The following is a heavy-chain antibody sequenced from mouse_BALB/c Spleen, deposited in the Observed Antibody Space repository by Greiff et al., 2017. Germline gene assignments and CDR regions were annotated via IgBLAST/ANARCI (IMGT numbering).Heavy chain of an antibody. J-gene: IGHJ2*01. Sequence: QVQLQQSGAELMKPGASVKISCKATGYTFSSYWIEWVKQRPGHGLEWIGEILPGSGSTNYNEKFKGKATFTADTSSNTAYMQLSSLTSEDSAVYYCARIITTVVATDYWGQGTTLTVSS. CDR1: GYTFSSYW. CDR2: ILPGSGST. V-gene: IGHV1-9*01. CDR3: ARIITTVVATDY. D-gene: IGHD1-1*01.